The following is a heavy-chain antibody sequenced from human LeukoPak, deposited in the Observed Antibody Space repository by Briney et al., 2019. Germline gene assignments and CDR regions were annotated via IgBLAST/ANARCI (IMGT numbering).Heavy chain of an antibody. CDR2: IYYSGST. D-gene: IGHD3-3*01. Sequence: SETLSLTCTVSGGSISSSSYYWGWIRQPPGKGLEWIGSIYYSGSTYYNPSLKSRVTISVDTSKNQFSLKLSSVTAADTAVYYCARTDYDFRSGDDNWFDPWGQGTLVTVSS. J-gene: IGHJ5*02. CDR1: GGSISSSSYY. V-gene: IGHV4-39*07. CDR3: ARTDYDFRSGDDNWFDP.